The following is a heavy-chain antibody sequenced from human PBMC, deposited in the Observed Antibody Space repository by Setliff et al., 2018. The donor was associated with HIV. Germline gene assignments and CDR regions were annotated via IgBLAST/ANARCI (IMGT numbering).Heavy chain of an antibody. J-gene: IGHJ4*02. D-gene: IGHD2-21*01. CDR2: ISPDGSAT. V-gene: IGHV3-7*01. Sequence: PGGSLRLSCAASGFTFSSAWMGWVRQAPAKGLEWVANISPDGSATYYVDSVKGRFTISRDNAKNSLYLQLNSLRVEDTAMYYCTTGTRLVDWGQGALVTVSS. CDR3: TTGTRLVD. CDR1: GFTFSSAW.